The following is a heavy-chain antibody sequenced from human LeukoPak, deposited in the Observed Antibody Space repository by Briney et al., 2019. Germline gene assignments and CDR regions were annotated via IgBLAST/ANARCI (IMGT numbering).Heavy chain of an antibody. CDR1: GFAFSNYA. Sequence: PGGSLRLSCAASGFAFSNYAMSWVRQAPGKGLEWVSSLISSGTITYYADSVKGRFTISRDNSKNTVHLQMDSLRAEDSAVYYCAKNAGYSYGLYYFDYWGQGTLVTVSS. V-gene: IGHV3-23*01. J-gene: IGHJ4*02. CDR3: AKNAGYSYGLYYFDY. CDR2: LISSGTIT. D-gene: IGHD5-18*01.